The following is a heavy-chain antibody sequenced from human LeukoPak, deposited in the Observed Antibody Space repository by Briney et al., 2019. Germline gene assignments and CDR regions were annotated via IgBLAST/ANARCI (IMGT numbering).Heavy chain of an antibody. CDR3: ASWAYYYFHGMDV. CDR2: ISAYNGNT. CDR1: GYTFTSYV. Sequence: ASVKVSCKASGYTFTSYVISWVRQAPGQGLEWMGWISAYNGNTNYAQKLQGRVTMTTDTCTSTAYMELRDVTPDIRAVYCSASWAYYYFHGMDVWGQGTTVTVSS. V-gene: IGHV1-18*01. J-gene: IGHJ6*02. D-gene: IGHD3-16*01.